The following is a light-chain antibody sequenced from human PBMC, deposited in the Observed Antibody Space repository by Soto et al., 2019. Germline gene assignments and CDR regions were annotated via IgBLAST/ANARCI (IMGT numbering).Light chain of an antibody. CDR3: CSYAGSGTEI. J-gene: IGLJ2*01. CDR1: NSDVGSYNL. Sequence: QSALTQPASVSGSPGQSITISCIGTNSDVGSYNLVSWYQQHPGKAPKLMIYEGSKRPSGVSNRFSGSKSGNTASLTVSGLQAEDEADYSCCSYAGSGTEIFGGGTKLTVL. V-gene: IGLV2-23*01. CDR2: EGS.